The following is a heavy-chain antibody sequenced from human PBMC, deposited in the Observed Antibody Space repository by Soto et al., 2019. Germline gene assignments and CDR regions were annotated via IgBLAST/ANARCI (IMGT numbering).Heavy chain of an antibody. V-gene: IGHV3-30-3*01. Sequence: QVQLVESGGGVVQPGRSLRLSCAASGFTFSSYAMHWVRQAPGKGLEWVAVISYDGSNKYYADSVKGRFTISRDNSKNTLYLQMNSLRAEDTAVYYWARGMAVVVVAATQYYGMEVWGQGTTVTVSS. CDR2: ISYDGSNK. D-gene: IGHD2-15*01. J-gene: IGHJ6*02. CDR3: ARGMAVVVVAATQYYGMEV. CDR1: GFTFSSYA.